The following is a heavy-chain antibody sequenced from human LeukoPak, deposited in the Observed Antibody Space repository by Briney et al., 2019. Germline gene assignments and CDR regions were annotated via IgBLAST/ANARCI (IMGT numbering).Heavy chain of an antibody. D-gene: IGHD5-12*01. J-gene: IGHJ4*02. CDR2: IYYTGGT. Sequence: SETLSLTCSVSGDSITTSSYYCAWIRQPPERGLEWIGSIYYTGGTNYSPSLKNRVNISVDTSTKQFSLKLSSVTAADTAVYYCARVDIVATTLDYWGQGTLVTVSS. CDR3: ARVDIVATTLDY. CDR1: GDSITTSSYY. V-gene: IGHV4-39*07.